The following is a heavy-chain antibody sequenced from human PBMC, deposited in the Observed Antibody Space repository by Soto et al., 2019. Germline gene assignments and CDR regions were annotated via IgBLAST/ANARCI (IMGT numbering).Heavy chain of an antibody. V-gene: IGHV4-30-4*01. J-gene: IGHJ4*02. D-gene: IGHD3-3*01. Sequence: PSETLSLTCTVSGGSISSGDYYWSWIRQPPGRGLEWIGYIYYSGSTYYNPSLKSRVTISVDTSKNQFSLKLSSVTAADTAVYYCAGGYYDFWSGYYFRPLAYWGQGTLVTVSS. CDR2: IYYSGST. CDR1: GGSISSGDYY. CDR3: AGGYYDFWSGYYFRPLAY.